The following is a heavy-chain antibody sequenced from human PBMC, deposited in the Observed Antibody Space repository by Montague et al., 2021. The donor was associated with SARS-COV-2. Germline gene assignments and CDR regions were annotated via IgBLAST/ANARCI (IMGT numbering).Heavy chain of an antibody. Sequence: PALVKPTQTLTLTCTFSGFSLSTSGMRASWIRQPPGKALEWLARIDWDXDKFYSTPLKTRLTISKDTSKNQVVLTMTNMDPVDTATYYCARSYYDILTAYYTPFDYWGQGTLVTVSS. J-gene: IGHJ4*02. CDR1: GFSLSTSGMR. D-gene: IGHD3-9*01. CDR3: ARSYYDILTAYYTPFDY. V-gene: IGHV2-70*04. CDR2: IDWDXDK.